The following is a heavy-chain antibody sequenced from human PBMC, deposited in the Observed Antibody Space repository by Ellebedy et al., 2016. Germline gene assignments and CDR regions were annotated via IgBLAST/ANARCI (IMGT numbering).Heavy chain of an antibody. Sequence: SVKVSXKTSGDTFSSYAISWVRQAPGQGLEWVGGIIPAFGTVRYAQKFQGRVTISADDSIVTAYMEVTSLRSDDTAVYYCARDSGMRSGTDPVDDFNYMDVWGKGTTVTVSS. V-gene: IGHV1-69*13. D-gene: IGHD1-7*01. J-gene: IGHJ6*03. CDR2: IIPAFGTV. CDR3: ARDSGMRSGTDPVDDFNYMDV. CDR1: GDTFSSYA.